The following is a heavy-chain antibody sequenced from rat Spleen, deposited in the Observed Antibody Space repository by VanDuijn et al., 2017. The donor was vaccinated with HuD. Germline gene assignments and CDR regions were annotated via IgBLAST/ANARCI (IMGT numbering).Heavy chain of an antibody. Sequence: EVQLVESGGGLVQPGRSLKLSCAASGFTLSDHYMAWVRQAPTMGLEWVATISNKGSITYYRDSVKGRFTISRDNTKSTLYLQMDSLRSEDTATYYCTTVLQGHGFAYWGQGTLVTVSS. CDR1: GFTLSDHY. CDR2: ISNKGSIT. D-gene: IGHD1-1*01. V-gene: IGHV5-20*01. J-gene: IGHJ3*01. CDR3: TTVLQGHGFAY.